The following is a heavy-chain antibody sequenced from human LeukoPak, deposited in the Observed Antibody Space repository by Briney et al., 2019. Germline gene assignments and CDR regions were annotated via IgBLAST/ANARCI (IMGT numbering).Heavy chain of an antibody. V-gene: IGHV3-15*01. CDR2: IKSKTDGGTT. CDR1: RFTFINAW. Sequence: KPGGSLRLSCAASRFTFINAWMSWVRQAPGMGLEWLGRIKSKTDGGTTDYAAPVKGRFTMSRDDSKNTVYLQMNSLETEDTAVYYCTTEHRGVGWFDPWGQGTQVTVSS. J-gene: IGHJ5*02. CDR3: TTEHRGVGWFDP. D-gene: IGHD1-26*01.